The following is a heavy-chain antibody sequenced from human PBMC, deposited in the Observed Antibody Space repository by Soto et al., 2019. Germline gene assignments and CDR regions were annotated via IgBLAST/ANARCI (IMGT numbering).Heavy chain of an antibody. CDR1: GCSFTSYW. D-gene: IGHD3-22*01. CDR3: ARPMGVGYYYDSSGYYTLGY. J-gene: IGHJ4*02. CDR2: IYPGDSDT. V-gene: IGHV5-51*01. Sequence: PGESLKISCKGSGCSFTSYWIGWVRQMPGKGLEWMGIIYPGDSDTRYSPSFQGQVTISADKSISTAYLQWSSLKASDTAMYYCARPMGVGYYYDSSGYYTLGYWGQGTLVTVSS.